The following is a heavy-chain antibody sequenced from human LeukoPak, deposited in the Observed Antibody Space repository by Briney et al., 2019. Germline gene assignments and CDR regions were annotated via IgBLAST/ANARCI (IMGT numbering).Heavy chain of an antibody. V-gene: IGHV4-39*01. Sequence: SETLSLTCTVSGDSISNNLYYWGWVRQPPGKGLEWLGTIFYSGTTYYNPSLKSRLTMSVDTSKNQFSLKLNSLAAADTAVYYCARHNADYDILTGYSPFHYHFDYWGQGTLVTVSS. CDR1: GDSISNNLYY. CDR2: IFYSGTT. J-gene: IGHJ4*02. CDR3: ARHNADYDILTGYSPFHYHFDY. D-gene: IGHD3-9*01.